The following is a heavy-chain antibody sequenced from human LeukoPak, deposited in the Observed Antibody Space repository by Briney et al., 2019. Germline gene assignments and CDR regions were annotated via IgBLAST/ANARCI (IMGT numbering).Heavy chain of an antibody. CDR2: INPSGGST. J-gene: IGHJ4*02. D-gene: IGHD4-17*01. Sequence: ASVKVSCKASGYTFTSYYMHWVRQAPGQGLEWMGIINPSGGSTSYAQKFQGRVTITRDTSTSTVYMELSSLRSEDTAVYYCARDSLPYGDYGGSLGYWGQGTLVTVSS. CDR1: GYTFTSYY. CDR3: ARDSLPYGDYGGSLGY. V-gene: IGHV1-46*01.